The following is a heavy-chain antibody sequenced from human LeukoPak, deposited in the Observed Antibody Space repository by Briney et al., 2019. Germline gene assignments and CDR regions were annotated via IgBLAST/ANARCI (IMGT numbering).Heavy chain of an antibody. D-gene: IGHD3-3*01. Sequence: PSETLSLTCTVSGGSISSYYWSWIRQPPGKRLEWLGYIYYSGSTNYNPSLKGRVTISVDTSKNQFSLKLSSVTAADTAVYYCASHDHGLEGPLAFDVWGQGTMVTVSS. J-gene: IGHJ3*01. CDR1: GGSISSYY. V-gene: IGHV4-59*08. CDR2: IYYSGST. CDR3: ASHDHGLEGPLAFDV.